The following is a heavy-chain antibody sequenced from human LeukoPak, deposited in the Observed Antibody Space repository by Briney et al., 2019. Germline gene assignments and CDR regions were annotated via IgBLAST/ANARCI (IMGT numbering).Heavy chain of an antibody. J-gene: IGHJ4*02. D-gene: IGHD2-15*01. V-gene: IGHV3-7*01. CDR2: INPAGSET. CDR1: GFSFSAYW. CDR3: ARFGYVAAVDV. Sequence: GGSLRLSCAASGFSFSAYWMTWVRQAPGTGLEWVANINPAGSETYYVDPAKGRFSISRDNAENLVYLQMNSLRAEDTAVYHCARFGYVAAVDVWGQGTPVTVSS.